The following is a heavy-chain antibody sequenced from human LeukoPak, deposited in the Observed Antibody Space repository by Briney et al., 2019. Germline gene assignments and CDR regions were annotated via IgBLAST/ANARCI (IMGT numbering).Heavy chain of an antibody. CDR2: IYYSGST. CDR1: GGSISSHY. V-gene: IGHV4-59*11. CDR3: ARGSGSYSFDC. D-gene: IGHD1-26*01. Sequence: SETLSLTCTVSGGSISSHYWSWIRQPPGKGLEWIGYIYYSGSTNYNPSLKGRVTISVDTSKNQFSLKLSSVTAADTAVYYCARGSGSYSFDCWGQGTLVTVSS. J-gene: IGHJ4*02.